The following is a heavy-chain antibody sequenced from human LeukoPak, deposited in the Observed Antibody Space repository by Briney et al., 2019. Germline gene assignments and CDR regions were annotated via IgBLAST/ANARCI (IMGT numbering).Heavy chain of an antibody. CDR3: ARAPLYCSSTSCPSEYFQH. CDR1: GGSFRGYY. J-gene: IGHJ1*01. Sequence: SETLSLTCAVYGGSFRGYYWSWIRQPPGKGLEWIGEINHSGSTNYNPSLKSRVTISVDTSKNQFSLKLSSVTAADTAVYYCARAPLYCSSTSCPSEYFQHWGQGTLVTVSS. V-gene: IGHV4-34*01. D-gene: IGHD2-2*01. CDR2: INHSGST.